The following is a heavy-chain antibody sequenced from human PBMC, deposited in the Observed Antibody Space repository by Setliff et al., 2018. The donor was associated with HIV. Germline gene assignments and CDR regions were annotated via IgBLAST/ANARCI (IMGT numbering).Heavy chain of an antibody. D-gene: IGHD6-13*01. Sequence: ASSEVSCKISGYTLTELSIHWVRQAPGKGLEWMANFDPEDGETFYAQKFQGRLTMTEDTSTDTAYMELSSLRSDDTAMYYCATDPGYSSTWYSESFQHWGQGTVVTVSS. V-gene: IGHV1-24*01. CDR1: GYTLTELS. J-gene: IGHJ1*01. CDR3: ATDPGYSSTWYSESFQH. CDR2: FDPEDGET.